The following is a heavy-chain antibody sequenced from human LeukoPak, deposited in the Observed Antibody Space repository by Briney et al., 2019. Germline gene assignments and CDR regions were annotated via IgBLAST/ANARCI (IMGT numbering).Heavy chain of an antibody. J-gene: IGHJ4*02. V-gene: IGHV3-21*01. CDR3: ASHGDYTDY. Sequence: GGSLRLSCAASGFTFSSYSMTWVRQAPGKGLEWVSSISSSSSYIYYADSVKGRFTISRDNAKNSLYLQMHSLRAEDTAVYYCASHGDYTDYWGQGTLVTVSS. CDR2: ISSSSSYI. D-gene: IGHD4-17*01. CDR1: GFTFSSYS.